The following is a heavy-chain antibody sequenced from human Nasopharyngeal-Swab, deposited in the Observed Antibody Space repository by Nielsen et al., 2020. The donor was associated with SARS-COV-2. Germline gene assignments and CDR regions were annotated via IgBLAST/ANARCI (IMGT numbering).Heavy chain of an antibody. CDR2: IYYSGST. CDR3: ARQVLDYYYYYMDV. CDR1: GGSISSYY. Sequence: SETLSLTCTVSGGSISSYYWSWIRQPPGKGLEWIGYIYYSGSTNYNPSLKSRVTISVDTSKNQFSLKLSSVTAADTAVYYCARQVLDYYYYYMDVWGKGTTGSVSS. J-gene: IGHJ6*03. V-gene: IGHV4-59*01.